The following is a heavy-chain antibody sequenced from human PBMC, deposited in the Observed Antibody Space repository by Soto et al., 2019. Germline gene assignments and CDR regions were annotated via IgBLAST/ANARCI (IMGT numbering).Heavy chain of an antibody. CDR3: ARDFLYDSSGHYGMDV. J-gene: IGHJ6*02. D-gene: IGHD3-22*01. Sequence: SETLSLTCTVSGGSISSYYWSWIRQPPGKGLEWIGYIYYSGSTNYNPSLKSRVTISVDTSKNQFSLKLSSVTAVDTAVYYCARDFLYDSSGHYGMDVWGQGTTVTVSS. CDR1: GGSISSYY. CDR2: IYYSGST. V-gene: IGHV4-59*01.